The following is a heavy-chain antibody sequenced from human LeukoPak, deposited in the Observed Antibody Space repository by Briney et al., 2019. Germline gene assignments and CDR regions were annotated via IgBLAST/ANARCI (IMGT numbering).Heavy chain of an antibody. CDR1: GFTFSDYW. CDR2: ISRSSSYT. CDR3: VRGVDF. V-gene: IGHV3-21*01. J-gene: IGHJ4*02. Sequence: GGSLRLSCAASGFTFSDYWMHWVRHAPGKGLEWVSSISRSSSYTYFTDSVKGRSTISRDDAKNSLFLQMNDLRGEDTAVYYCVRGVDFWGQGTLVTVSS.